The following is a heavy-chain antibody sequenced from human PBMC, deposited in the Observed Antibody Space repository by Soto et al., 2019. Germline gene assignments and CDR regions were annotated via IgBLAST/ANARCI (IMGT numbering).Heavy chain of an antibody. CDR3: VNGYLYTAAVNSPDAFDF. J-gene: IGHJ3*01. Sequence: LSLTCAVAGCSISRSNWWSWVRQAPGKGLDWVAVISYNGDNNYYAQSARGRSTISIDNSNNTLFMHMDSLIRVDTAVYHCVNGYLYTAAVNSPDAFDFWGQGKMVTVSS. CDR1: GCSISRSN. D-gene: IGHD6-25*01. CDR2: ISYNGDNN. V-gene: IGHV3-30*18.